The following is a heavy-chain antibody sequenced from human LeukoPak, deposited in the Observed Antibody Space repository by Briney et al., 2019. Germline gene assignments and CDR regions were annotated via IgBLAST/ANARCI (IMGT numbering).Heavy chain of an antibody. D-gene: IGHD1-7*01. CDR3: ARVELAALRPYYYYGMDV. Sequence: ASVKVSCKASGGTFSSYAISWVRQAPGQGLEWMGGIIPIFGTANYAQKFQGRVTITADKSTSTAYMELSSLRSEDTAVYYCARVELAALRPYYYYGMDVWGKGTTVTVSS. V-gene: IGHV1-69*06. CDR1: GGTFSSYA. CDR2: IIPIFGTA. J-gene: IGHJ6*04.